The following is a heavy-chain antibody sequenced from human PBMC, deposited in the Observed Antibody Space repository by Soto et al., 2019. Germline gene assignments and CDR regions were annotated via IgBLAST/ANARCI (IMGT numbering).Heavy chain of an antibody. J-gene: IGHJ4*02. D-gene: IGHD6-19*01. V-gene: IGHV1-46*01. CDR1: GYTFTSYY. Sequence: ASVKVSCKASGYTFTSYYMHWVRQAPGQGLEWMGIINPSGGSTSYAQKFQGRVTMTRDTSTSTVYMELSSLRSDDTAVYYCAREYSSGRRFDYWGQGILVTVSS. CDR2: INPSGGST. CDR3: AREYSSGRRFDY.